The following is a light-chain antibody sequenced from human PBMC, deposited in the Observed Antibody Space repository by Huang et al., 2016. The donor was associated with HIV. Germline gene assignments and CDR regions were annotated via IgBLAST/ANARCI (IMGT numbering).Light chain of an antibody. V-gene: IGKV1-33*01. CDR2: DAS. Sequence: DIQMTQSPSSLSASVGDRVTITCQASQDMSNYLNWYQQKPGKAPKLLIYDASNLETGVPSRFSGSGSWTDFTFTISSLQPEDIATYYCQQYDILPYTFGQGTKLEIK. CDR1: QDMSNY. CDR3: QQYDILPYT. J-gene: IGKJ2*01.